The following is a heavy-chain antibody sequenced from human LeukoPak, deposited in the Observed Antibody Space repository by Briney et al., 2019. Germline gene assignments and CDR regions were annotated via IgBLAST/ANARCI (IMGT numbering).Heavy chain of an antibody. V-gene: IGHV1-2*02. CDR1: GYTFTTYY. J-gene: IGHJ4*02. CDR2: INPKSGGT. D-gene: IGHD3-10*01. CDR3: ARSPSNYYPYFFDY. Sequence: ASVKVSCKASGYTFTTYYMHWVRQAPGQGLEWMGWINPKSGGTKYAQKFQGRVTVTRDTSISTAYMELSRLRSDDTAVYYCARSPSNYYPYFFDYWGQGTLVTVSS.